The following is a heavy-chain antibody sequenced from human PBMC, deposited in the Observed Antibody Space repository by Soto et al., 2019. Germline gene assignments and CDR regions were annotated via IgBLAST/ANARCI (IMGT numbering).Heavy chain of an antibody. D-gene: IGHD3-10*01. J-gene: IGHJ4*02. Sequence: PGGSLRLSCAASGFTFSSYAMSWVRQAPGKGLEWVSAISGSGGSTYYADSVKGRFTISRDNAKNSLYLQMNSLRAEDTAVYYCARESPGTGTFFDYWGQGTLVTVSS. CDR3: ARESPGTGTFFDY. CDR1: GFTFSSYA. V-gene: IGHV3-23*01. CDR2: ISGSGGST.